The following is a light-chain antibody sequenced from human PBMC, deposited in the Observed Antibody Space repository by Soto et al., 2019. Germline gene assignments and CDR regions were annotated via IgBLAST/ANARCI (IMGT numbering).Light chain of an antibody. J-gene: IGKJ1*01. V-gene: IGKV3-20*01. CDR3: QQYGSSSIT. CDR2: VAS. CDR1: QSVISTY. Sequence: EIQVTQSPCTLSASNGDRATLSCRASQSVISTYLAWYQQQPGQPPRLLIHVASSRATGIPDRFIGSGAGTDFTLTTSRRVPDDVAVYYYQQYGSSSITFGQGTQV.